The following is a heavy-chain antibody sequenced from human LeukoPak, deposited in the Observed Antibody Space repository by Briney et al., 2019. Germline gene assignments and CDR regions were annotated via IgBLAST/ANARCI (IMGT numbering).Heavy chain of an antibody. V-gene: IGHV3-33*01. Sequence: PGGSLRLSCAASGFTFSSYGMHWVRQAPGKGLEWVAVIWYDGSNKYYADSVKGRFTISRDNSKNTLYLQMNSLRAEDTAVYYCASGGGIAAAGYYWGQGTLVTVSS. J-gene: IGHJ4*02. CDR2: IWYDGSNK. CDR1: GFTFSSYG. D-gene: IGHD6-13*01. CDR3: ASGGGIAAAGYY.